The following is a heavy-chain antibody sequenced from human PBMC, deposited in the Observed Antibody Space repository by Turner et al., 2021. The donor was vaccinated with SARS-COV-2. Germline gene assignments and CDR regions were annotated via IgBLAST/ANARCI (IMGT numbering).Heavy chain of an antibody. CDR1: GYTLTEFS. CDR2: FDPEDGET. D-gene: IGHD2-2*02. CDR3: ATVPVVPAAIGYYYYYGMDV. V-gene: IGHV1-24*01. Sequence: QVQLVQSWAEVKKPGASVKVSCKVSGYTLTEFSMHWVRQAPGKGLEWMGAFDPEDGETIYAQKFQGRVSMTEDTSTDTAYMELSSLRSEDTAVYYCATVPVVPAAIGYYYYYGMDVWGQGTTVTVSS. J-gene: IGHJ6*02.